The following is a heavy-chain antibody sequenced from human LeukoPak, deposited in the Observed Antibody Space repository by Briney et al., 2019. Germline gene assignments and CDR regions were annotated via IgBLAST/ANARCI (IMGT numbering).Heavy chain of an antibody. CDR2: FDPEDGET. J-gene: IGHJ4*02. D-gene: IGHD5-18*01. CDR1: GYTLTELS. Sequence: GASVKVSCKVSGYTLTELSMHWVRQAPGKGLEWMGGFDPEDGETIYAQKFQGRVTMTENTSTDTAYMELSSLRSEDTAVYYCATLSEQLWSNFDYWGQGTLVTVSS. CDR3: ATLSEQLWSNFDY. V-gene: IGHV1-24*01.